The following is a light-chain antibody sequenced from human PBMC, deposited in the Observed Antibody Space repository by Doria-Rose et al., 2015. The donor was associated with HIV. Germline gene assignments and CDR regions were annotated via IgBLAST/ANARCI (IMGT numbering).Light chain of an antibody. J-gene: IGKJ1*01. Sequence: FTQSPGTLSLSTGERATLSCRASQSFSSTYLAWYQQTTGQAPSLLIYDGSTRATGIPDRFSASGYSTDFTLTINRLEPEDFALYYCHQYGTSWTFGQGTKVEI. V-gene: IGKV3-20*01. CDR3: HQYGTSWT. CDR1: QSFSSTY. CDR2: DGS.